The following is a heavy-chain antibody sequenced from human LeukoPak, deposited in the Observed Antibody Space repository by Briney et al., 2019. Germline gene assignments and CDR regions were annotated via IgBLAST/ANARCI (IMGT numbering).Heavy chain of an antibody. J-gene: IGHJ4*02. CDR3: ARSATLRPNFDY. CDR2: IYYSGTT. D-gene: IGHD2-15*01. Sequence: SETLSLTCTVSGGSISNSTYYWGWVRQPPGKGLEWVGSIYYSGTTYYSPALRSRVTISVDAAKNQFSLKLTPVTAADAAVYFCARSATLRPNFDYWGQGTLVTVSS. CDR1: GGSISNSTYY. V-gene: IGHV4-39*07.